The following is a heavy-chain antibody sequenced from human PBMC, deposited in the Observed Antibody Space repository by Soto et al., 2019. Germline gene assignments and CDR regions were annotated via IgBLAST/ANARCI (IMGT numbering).Heavy chain of an antibody. CDR3: ARDHPHSYGVYYFDY. Sequence: SETLSLTCTVSGGSITNDDYYWSWIRQPPGKGLEWIGYVYSSGSTHYNPSLQSRVTISADTSKNQVSLKVNSVTAADTAVYYCARDHPHSYGVYYFDYWGQGTPVTVSS. CDR1: GGSITNDDYY. J-gene: IGHJ4*02. CDR2: VYSSGST. V-gene: IGHV4-61*08. D-gene: IGHD5-18*01.